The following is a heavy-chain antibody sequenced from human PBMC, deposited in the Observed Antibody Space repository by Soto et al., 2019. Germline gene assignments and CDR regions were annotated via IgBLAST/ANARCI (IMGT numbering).Heavy chain of an antibody. CDR3: ARLPKGSVATG. J-gene: IGHJ4*01. CDR2: ISSSSENI. V-gene: IGHV3-48*02. CDR1: GFSFRDHS. Sequence: PGGSLRLSCVGSGFSFRDHSMNWVRQPPGKGLQWISYISSSSENIYYADSVKGRFTVSRDNAKNTLFLQMNSLRDDDSAIYYCARLPKGSVATGWGQGSPVTVSS. D-gene: IGHD2-21*02.